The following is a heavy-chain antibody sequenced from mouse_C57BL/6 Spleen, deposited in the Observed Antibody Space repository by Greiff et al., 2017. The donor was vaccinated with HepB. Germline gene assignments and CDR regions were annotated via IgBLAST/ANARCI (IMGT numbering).Heavy chain of an antibody. CDR2: IDPEDGET. J-gene: IGHJ2*01. CDR1: GFNIKDYY. V-gene: IGHV14-2*01. D-gene: IGHD1-1*01. Sequence: EVHLVESGAELVKPGASVKLSCTASGFNIKDYYMHWVKQRTEQGLEWIGRIDPEDGETKYAPKFQGKATITADTSSNTAYLPLSSLTSEDTAVYYCAILLRSHFDYWGQGTTLTVSS. CDR3: AILLRSHFDY.